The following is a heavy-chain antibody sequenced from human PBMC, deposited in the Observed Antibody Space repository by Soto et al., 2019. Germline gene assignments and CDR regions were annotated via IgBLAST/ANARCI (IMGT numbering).Heavy chain of an antibody. Sequence: PGGSLRLSCAASGLTFSDYYMSWIRQAPGKGLEWVSYISSSSSYTYYADSVKGRFTISRDNSKNTLYLQMSSLRDEDTAVYYCAKDLRGPEAGTWYFDLWGRGTLVTVSS. CDR2: ISSSSSYT. D-gene: IGHD6-13*01. V-gene: IGHV3-11*03. CDR1: GLTFSDYY. J-gene: IGHJ2*01. CDR3: AKDLRGPEAGTWYFDL.